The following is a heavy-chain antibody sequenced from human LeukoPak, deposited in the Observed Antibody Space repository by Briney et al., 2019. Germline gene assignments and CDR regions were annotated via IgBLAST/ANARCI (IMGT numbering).Heavy chain of an antibody. Sequence: PGGSLTLSCAGSGFTFSMYWMSWVRQTPGKGLEWVANIKQDGSEKYYVDSVKGRFTISRDNAKNSLYLQMNSLRAEDTAVYYCARVTAAALTYYYYMDVWGKGTTVTVSS. CDR3: ARVTAAALTYYYYMDV. D-gene: IGHD6-13*01. J-gene: IGHJ6*03. CDR1: GFTFSMYW. CDR2: IKQDGSEK. V-gene: IGHV3-7*01.